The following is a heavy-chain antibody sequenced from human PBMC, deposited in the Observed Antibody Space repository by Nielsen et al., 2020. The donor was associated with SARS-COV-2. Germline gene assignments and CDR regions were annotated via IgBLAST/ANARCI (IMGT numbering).Heavy chain of an antibody. J-gene: IGHJ2*01. CDR2: IYHSGST. CDR1: GGSISSSNW. CDR3: ARAWVVVVPAAIKWYFDL. Sequence: GSLRLSCAVSGGSISSSNWWSWVRQPPGKGLEWIGEIYHSGSTNYNPSLKSRVTISVDKSKNQFSLKLSSVTAADTAVYYCARAWVVVVPAAIKWYFDLWGRGTLVTVSS. D-gene: IGHD2-2*01. V-gene: IGHV4-4*02.